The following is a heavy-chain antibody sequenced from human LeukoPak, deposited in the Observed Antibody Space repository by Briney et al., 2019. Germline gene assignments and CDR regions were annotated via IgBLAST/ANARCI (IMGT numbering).Heavy chain of an antibody. V-gene: IGHV3-11*06. CDR2: ISSSSSYI. CDR1: GFTFSDYY. J-gene: IGHJ4*02. D-gene: IGHD3-22*01. Sequence: GGSLRLSCAASGFTFSDYYMSWIRQAPGKGLEWVSSISSSSSYIYYADSVKGRFTISRDNAKNSLYLQMNSLRAEDTAVYYCARAGGYYDSSGYYHYFDYWGQGTLVTVSS. CDR3: ARAGGYYDSSGYYHYFDY.